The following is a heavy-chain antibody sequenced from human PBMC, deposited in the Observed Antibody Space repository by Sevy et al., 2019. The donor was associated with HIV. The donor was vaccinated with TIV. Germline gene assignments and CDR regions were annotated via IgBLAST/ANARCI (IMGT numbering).Heavy chain of an antibody. CDR3: ARLFSCGGDCYYLDY. V-gene: IGHV3-30-3*01. CDR2: ISHDGNYK. Sequence: RGSLRLSCAASGFIFSNYDMHWVRQAPGKGLEWVAVISHDGNYKNYADSVKVRFTISRDDFKNTLYLQMSSLRPEDTAVYFCARLFSCGGDCYYLDYWGQGALVTVSS. CDR1: GFIFSNYD. D-gene: IGHD2-21*02. J-gene: IGHJ4*02.